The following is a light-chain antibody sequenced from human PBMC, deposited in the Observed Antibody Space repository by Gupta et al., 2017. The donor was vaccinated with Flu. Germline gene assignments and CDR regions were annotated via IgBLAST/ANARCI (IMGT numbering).Light chain of an antibody. J-gene: IGKJ2*01. Sequence: PSSLSASVGDRVTITCRSSQYISNYLNWYHQKPGQAPSLLVLSSWRLQTGVLSRFGGSGSGTNFSLTINSLQPADFATYYCQQSFTIPRTFGQGTRLEIK. CDR2: SSW. CDR3: QQSFTIPRT. CDR1: QYISNY. V-gene: IGKV1-39*01.